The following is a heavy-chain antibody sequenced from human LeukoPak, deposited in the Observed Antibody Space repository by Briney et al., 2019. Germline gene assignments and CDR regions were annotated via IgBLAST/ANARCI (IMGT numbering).Heavy chain of an antibody. J-gene: IGHJ2*01. CDR1: GDSFTNYW. V-gene: IGHV5-51*01. CDR3: ARRPAGLAGWFFDL. Sequence: GESLKISCKSSGDSFTNYWVGWVRQMSGRGLEWMGIIYPDDSDTRYCPSFQGQVTISVDKSISTAYLQWSSPEAPDTALYYCARRPAGLAGWFFDLWGRGTLVTVSS. CDR2: IYPDDSDT. D-gene: IGHD7-27*01.